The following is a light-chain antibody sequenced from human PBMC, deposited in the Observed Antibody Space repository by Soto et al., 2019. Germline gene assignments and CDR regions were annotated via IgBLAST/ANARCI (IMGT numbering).Light chain of an antibody. CDR3: QQSYSSPRT. Sequence: IQMTHSPSTLSVSLGDIVTITVRASQTISSWFAWYQQKPGKAPKLLIYKASTLKSGVPLRFSGRGSGTDFTLTISGLQPEDFATYFCQQSYSSPRTFGQGTKVDIK. CDR2: KAS. CDR1: QTISSW. V-gene: IGKV1-5*03. J-gene: IGKJ1*01.